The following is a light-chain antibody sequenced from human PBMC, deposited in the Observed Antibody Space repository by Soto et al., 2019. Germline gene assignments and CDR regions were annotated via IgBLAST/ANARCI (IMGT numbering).Light chain of an antibody. J-gene: IGKJ1*01. Sequence: EIVLTQSPGTLSLSPGERATLSCRASQSVSNNYLAWYQQKPGQAPRLLIYGASNRATGIPDRFSGSGSGTDFTPTISRLEPENFAGYYCQQYGSSGTFGQGTKVEIK. V-gene: IGKV3-20*01. CDR3: QQYGSSGT. CDR1: QSVSNNY. CDR2: GAS.